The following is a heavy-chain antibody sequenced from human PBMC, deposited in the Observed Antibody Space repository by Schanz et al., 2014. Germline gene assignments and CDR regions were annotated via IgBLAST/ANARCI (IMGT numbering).Heavy chain of an antibody. J-gene: IGHJ6*03. CDR1: GGTFSSYT. V-gene: IGHV1-69*02. Sequence: QVHLVQSGAEVKKPGSSVKVSCKASGGTFSSYTISWVRQAPGQGLEWMGRIIPILGIATYAQKFQGRLTITADKSTSTAYMELSSLRSEDTAMYYCARPSDSSWYMDVWGKGTTVTVSS. CDR3: ARPSDSSWYMDV. D-gene: IGHD2-21*02. CDR2: IIPILGIA.